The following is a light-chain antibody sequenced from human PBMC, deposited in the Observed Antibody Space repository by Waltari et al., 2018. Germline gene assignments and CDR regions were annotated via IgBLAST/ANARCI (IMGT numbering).Light chain of an antibody. CDR2: KVS. J-gene: IGKJ1*01. CDR3: MQGTHWPWT. CDR1: QTLIYTDGKTY. Sequence: DVVMTQSPPSLPVTLGQPASMSGRFSQTLIYTDGKTYLRWFLQRPGQSPRRLIYKVSDRDPGVPDRFRGSGSGTDFTLRIKKVEAEDVGVYYCMQGTHWPWTFGQGTKMEIE. V-gene: IGKV2-30*01.